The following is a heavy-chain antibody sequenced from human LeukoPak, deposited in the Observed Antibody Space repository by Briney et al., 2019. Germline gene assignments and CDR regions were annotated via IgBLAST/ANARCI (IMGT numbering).Heavy chain of an antibody. V-gene: IGHV3-7*03. CDR2: IQQHGSET. CDR3: ARDRAGSAPYYYGMDV. CDR1: GFTFSNYW. J-gene: IGHJ6*02. D-gene: IGHD3-10*01. Sequence: PGGSLRLSCEGSGFTFSNYWMSWVRQAPGKGLEWVANIQQHGSETYYGDSVKGRFTISRDNGKNSLYLQMNSLRAEDTAVYYCARDRAGSAPYYYGMDVWGQGTTVTVSS.